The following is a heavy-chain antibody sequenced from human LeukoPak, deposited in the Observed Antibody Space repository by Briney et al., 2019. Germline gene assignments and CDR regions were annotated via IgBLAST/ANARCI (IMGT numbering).Heavy chain of an antibody. D-gene: IGHD1-14*01. CDR2: IYTSGST. Sequence: PSETLSHTCTVPGGSFSNYYWSWIRQPAGKGLEWIGRIYTSGSTNYNPSVKSRVTMSVDTSNNQFSLKLTSVTAADTAVYYCARQPPQYYGMDVWGQGTTVTVSS. CDR1: GGSFSNYY. V-gene: IGHV4-4*07. J-gene: IGHJ6*02. CDR3: ARQPPQYYGMDV.